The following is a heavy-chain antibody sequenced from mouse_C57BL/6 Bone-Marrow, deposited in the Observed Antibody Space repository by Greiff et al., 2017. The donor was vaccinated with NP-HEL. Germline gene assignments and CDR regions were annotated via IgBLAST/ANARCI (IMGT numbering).Heavy chain of an antibody. D-gene: IGHD1-1*01. V-gene: IGHV1-81*01. CDR2: IYPRSGNT. CDR1: GYTFTSYG. Sequence: VQLQQSGAELARPGASVKLSCKASGYTFTSYGISWVKQRTGQGLEWIGEIYPRSGNTYYNEKFKGKATLTADKSSSTAYMELRSLTSEDSAVYFCAPLITTVVATGGYWGQGTTLTVSS. CDR3: APLITTVVATGGY. J-gene: IGHJ2*01.